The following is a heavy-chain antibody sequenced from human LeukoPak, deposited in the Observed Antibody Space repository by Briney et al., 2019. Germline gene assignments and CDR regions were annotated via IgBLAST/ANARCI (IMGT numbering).Heavy chain of an antibody. V-gene: IGHV1-2*02. D-gene: IGHD5-12*01. J-gene: IGHJ4*02. Sequence: ASVKVSCKASGYTFTSYGISWVRQAPGQGLEWMGWINPNSGGTNYAQKFQGRVTMTRDTSISTAYMELSRLRSDDTAVYYCARGDIVATPPAYWGQGTLVTVSS. CDR3: ARGDIVATPPAY. CDR2: INPNSGGT. CDR1: GYTFTSYG.